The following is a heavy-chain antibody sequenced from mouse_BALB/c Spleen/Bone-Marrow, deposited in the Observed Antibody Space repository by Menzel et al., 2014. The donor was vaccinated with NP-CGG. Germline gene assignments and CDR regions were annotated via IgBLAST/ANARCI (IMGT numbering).Heavy chain of an antibody. CDR1: GYTFTSYW. J-gene: IGHJ3*01. Sequence: VQLQQSGAELVRPGASVKLSCKASGYTFTSYWINWVKQRPGQGLEWIGNIYPSDSYTNYNQKFKDKATLTVDKSSSTAYMQLSSPTSEDSAVYCCTRGDYYGSSSFAYWGQGTLVTVSA. D-gene: IGHD1-1*01. CDR3: TRGDYYGSSSFAY. V-gene: IGHV1-69*02. CDR2: IYPSDSYT.